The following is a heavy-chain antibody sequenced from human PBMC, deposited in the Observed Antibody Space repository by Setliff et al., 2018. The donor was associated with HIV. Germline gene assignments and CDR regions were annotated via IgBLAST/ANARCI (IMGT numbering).Heavy chain of an antibody. V-gene: IGHV4-38-2*02. CDR2: IYHSGST. D-gene: IGHD1-26*01. CDR3: ARGRYSGSYGY. CDR1: GDSITRYS. Sequence: PSETLSLTCTVSGDSITRYSWNWIRQPPGMGLEWIGSIYHSGSTYYNPSLKSRVTISVDTSKNQFSLKLSSVTAADTAVYYCARGRYSGSYGYWGQGTLVTVSS. J-gene: IGHJ4*02.